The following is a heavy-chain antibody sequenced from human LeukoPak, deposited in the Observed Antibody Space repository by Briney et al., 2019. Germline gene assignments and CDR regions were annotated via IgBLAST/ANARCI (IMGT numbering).Heavy chain of an antibody. CDR3: AKDYDFWSEKPYYFDY. Sequence: GGSLRLSCAASGFTFSSYGMHWVRQAPGKGLEWVAFIRYDGSNKYYADSVKGRFTISRDNSKNTLYLQMNSLRAEDTAVYYCAKDYDFWSEKPYYFDYWGQGTLVTVSS. D-gene: IGHD3-3*01. J-gene: IGHJ4*02. V-gene: IGHV3-30*02. CDR2: IRYDGSNK. CDR1: GFTFSSYG.